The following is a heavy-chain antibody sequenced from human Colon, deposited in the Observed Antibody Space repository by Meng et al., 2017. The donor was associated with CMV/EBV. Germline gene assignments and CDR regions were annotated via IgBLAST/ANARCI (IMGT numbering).Heavy chain of an antibody. Sequence: GESLKISCAASGITFSIYDMSWARQAPGKGLEWVSTIGGRSGRTHYADSVKGRFTISRDNSKNTLYLQMNSLRAEDTAIYYCDASDYWGQGTTVTVSS. V-gene: IGHV3-23*01. J-gene: IGHJ4*02. CDR3: DASDY. CDR2: IGGRSGRT. D-gene: IGHD6-6*01. CDR1: GITFSIYD.